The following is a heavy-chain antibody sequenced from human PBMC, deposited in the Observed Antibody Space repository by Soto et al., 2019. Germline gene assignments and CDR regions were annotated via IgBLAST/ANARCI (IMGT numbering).Heavy chain of an antibody. D-gene: IGHD3-10*01. CDR2: ISGSGGGT. V-gene: IGHV3-23*01. CDR1: GFTFSSYA. Sequence: GGSLRLSCAASGFTFSSYAMSWVRQAPGKGLEWVSSISGSGGGTYYADSVKGRFTISRDNSKNTLSLQMNSLRAEDTAVYYCAKSRGSGSYFNPSDAFDFWGQGTMVTVSS. CDR3: AKSRGSGSYFNPSDAFDF. J-gene: IGHJ3*01.